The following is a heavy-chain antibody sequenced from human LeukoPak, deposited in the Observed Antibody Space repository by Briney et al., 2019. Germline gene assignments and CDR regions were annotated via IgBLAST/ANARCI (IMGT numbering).Heavy chain of an antibody. V-gene: IGHV3-33*01. CDR2: IWFDGSKK. J-gene: IGHJ1*01. CDR3: ATRGDYYDSRGLEYFQH. CDR1: GFTFSSYG. Sequence: GGSLRLSCAASGFTFSSYGMHWVRQAPGKGLEWVAVIWFDGSKKYYADSVKGRFTISRDNSKNTLYLQMNSLRVEDTAVYYCATRGDYYDSRGLEYFQHWGQGTLVTVSS. D-gene: IGHD3-22*01.